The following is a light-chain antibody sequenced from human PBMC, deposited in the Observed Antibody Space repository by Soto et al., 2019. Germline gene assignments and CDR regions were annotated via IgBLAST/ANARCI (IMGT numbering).Light chain of an antibody. Sequence: EIVLTQSPATLSLSPGERATLSCRASQSIRSPFLAWYQQKPGQAPRLFIHGASSRATGIPDRFSGSGSGTEFTLTISSLQSEDFAVYYCQQYNVWPLTFGGGTKVEFK. CDR3: QQYNVWPLT. V-gene: IGKV3D-15*01. J-gene: IGKJ4*01. CDR2: GAS. CDR1: QSIRSP.